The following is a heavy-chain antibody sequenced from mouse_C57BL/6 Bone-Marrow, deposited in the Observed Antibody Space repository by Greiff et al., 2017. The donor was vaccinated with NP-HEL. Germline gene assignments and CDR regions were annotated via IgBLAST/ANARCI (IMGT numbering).Heavy chain of an antibody. D-gene: IGHD1-1*01. Sequence: QVQLQQPGAELVRPGTSVKLSCKASGYTFTSYWMHWVKQRPGQGLEWIGVIDPSDSYTNYNQKFKGKATLTVDTSSSTAYMQLSSLTSEDSAVYYCARDVRRYHWGQGTTLTVSS. CDR1: GYTFTSYW. CDR3: ARDVRRYH. CDR2: IDPSDSYT. J-gene: IGHJ2*01. V-gene: IGHV1-59*01.